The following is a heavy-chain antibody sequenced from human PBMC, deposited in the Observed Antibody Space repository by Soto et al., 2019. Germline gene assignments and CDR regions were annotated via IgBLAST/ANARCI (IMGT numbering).Heavy chain of an antibody. V-gene: IGHV1-3*01. CDR2: INAGNGNT. J-gene: IGHJ3*02. Sequence: ASVKVSCKASGYTFSMYSVHWVRQAPGQRLEWMGYINAGNGNTKSLQKFQGRVTFARDTSANTVDMELSSLSSEDTAMYYCAIPSITMPTEHYDAGHIWG. CDR1: GYTFSMYS. D-gene: IGHD5-12*01. CDR3: AIPSITMPTEHYDAGHI.